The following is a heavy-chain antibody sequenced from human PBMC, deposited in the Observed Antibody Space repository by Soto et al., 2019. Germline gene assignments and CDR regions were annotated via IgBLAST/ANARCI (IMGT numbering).Heavy chain of an antibody. V-gene: IGHV1-69*13. CDR1: RVTFSKFI. CDR2: LIPIFGTA. CDR3: AKVMYRRPMGYYYGMDV. D-gene: IGHD1-26*01. J-gene: IGHJ6*02. Sequence: SSVTVPCKASRVTFSKFIVTWVRQAPGLGLEWVGGLIPIFGTANYAQKFQGRVTITADESTSTSYMEVTNLRSEDSPVYYCAKVMYRRPMGYYYGMDVWGQGKTVTSP.